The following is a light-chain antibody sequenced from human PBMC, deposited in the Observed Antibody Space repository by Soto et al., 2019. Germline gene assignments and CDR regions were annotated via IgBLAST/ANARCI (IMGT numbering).Light chain of an antibody. CDR1: QSVGSY. J-gene: IGKJ4*01. Sequence: EIVLTQSPATLSLSPGERATLSCRASQSVGSYLAWYQQKPGQAPRLLIYDASNRATGIPARFSGSGSGTDFTLTISSLEPEDFAIYYCQHRSNWPLTFGGGTNVEIK. CDR3: QHRSNWPLT. CDR2: DAS. V-gene: IGKV3-11*01.